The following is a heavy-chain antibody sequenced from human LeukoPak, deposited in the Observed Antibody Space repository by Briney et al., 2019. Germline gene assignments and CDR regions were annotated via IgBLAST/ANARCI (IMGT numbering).Heavy chain of an antibody. CDR2: LYSGGET. V-gene: IGHV3-53*01. D-gene: IGHD6-19*01. CDR1: GITVSSNY. CDR3: ASIGSSGWYFDY. J-gene: IGHJ4*02. Sequence: GGSLRLSCAASGITVSSNYMNWVRQAPGKGLEWVSVLYSGGETYYADSVKGRFTISRDNSKNTLYLQMNSLRAEDTAVYYCASIGSSGWYFDYWGQGTLVTVSS.